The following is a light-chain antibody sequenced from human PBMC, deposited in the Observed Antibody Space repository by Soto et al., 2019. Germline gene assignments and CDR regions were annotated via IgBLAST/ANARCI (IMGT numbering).Light chain of an antibody. CDR1: QGISSS. Sequence: DIQLTQSPSFLSASVGDRVTITCRASQGISSSLAWYQQKPGEAPKLLIYAASTLQSGVPSRFSGSGYGTEFTLTISSLQPEDCASYYCQLLDSFPLTFGQGTRLEIK. J-gene: IGKJ5*01. V-gene: IGKV1-9*01. CDR3: QLLDSFPLT. CDR2: AAS.